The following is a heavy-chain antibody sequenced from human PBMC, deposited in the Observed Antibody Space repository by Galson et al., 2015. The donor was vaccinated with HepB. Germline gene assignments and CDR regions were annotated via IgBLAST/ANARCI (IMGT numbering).Heavy chain of an antibody. V-gene: IGHV3-21*01. CDR1: GFTFNSYT. D-gene: IGHD2-15*01. CDR2: IRSDSSYI. J-gene: IGHJ4*02. CDR3: ARATWGFCSKSSCPRGLFDQ. Sequence: SLRLSCAASGFTFNSYTMTWVRQAPGKGLEWVSSIRSDSSYIYYADSVKGRFSVSRDNAKDSLFLQMNALRAEDTAVYYCARATWGFCSKSSCPRGLFDQWGQGTLVTVSS.